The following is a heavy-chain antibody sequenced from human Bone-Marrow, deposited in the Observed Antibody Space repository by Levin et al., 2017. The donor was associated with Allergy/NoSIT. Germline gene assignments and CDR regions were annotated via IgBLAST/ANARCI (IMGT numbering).Heavy chain of an antibody. CDR2: INPNSGIT. Sequence: GASVKVSCTASGYTFTGYYIHWVRQAPGHGLESVGWINPNSGITKSAQTFQGRVTMTRDTSISTAYMELSRLTSDDTAIYFCAAVGVRLQDVPMIVDYWGQGTLVTVSS. J-gene: IGHJ4*02. CDR3: AAVGVRLQDVPMIVDY. V-gene: IGHV1-2*02. D-gene: IGHD3-16*01. CDR1: GYTFTGYY.